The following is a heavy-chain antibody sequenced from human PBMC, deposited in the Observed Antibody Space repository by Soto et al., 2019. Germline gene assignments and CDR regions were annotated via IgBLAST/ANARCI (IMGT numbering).Heavy chain of an antibody. CDR3: LRDRGRPDSFDI. CDR2: INSDGTRT. V-gene: IGHV3-74*01. D-gene: IGHD2-15*01. J-gene: IGHJ3*02. Sequence: GGSLRLSCTASGFTFSPYWMHWVRQVPGKGLVWVSYINSDGTRTTYADSVKGRFTISRDNAKNTLYLQMNSLRAEDTAVYYFLRDRGRPDSFDICGQGTKVTVSS. CDR1: GFTFSPYW.